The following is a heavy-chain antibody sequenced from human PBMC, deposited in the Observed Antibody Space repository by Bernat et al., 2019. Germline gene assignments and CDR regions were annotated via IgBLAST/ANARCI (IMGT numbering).Heavy chain of an antibody. D-gene: IGHD4-17*01. V-gene: IGHV4-39*07. CDR3: ARVRDGDLNFDY. CDR2: IYYSGRT. CDR1: GGSISSSSYY. Sequence: QLQLQESGPGLVKPSETLSLTCTVSGGSISSSSYYWGWIRQPPGKGLEWIGSIYYSGRTYYNPSLKSRVTISVDTSKNQFSLKLSSVTAADTAVYYCARVRDGDLNFDYWGQGTLVTVSS. J-gene: IGHJ4*02.